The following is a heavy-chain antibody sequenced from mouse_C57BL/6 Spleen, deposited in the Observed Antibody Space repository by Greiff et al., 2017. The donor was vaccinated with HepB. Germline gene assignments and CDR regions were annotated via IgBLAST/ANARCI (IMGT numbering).Heavy chain of an antibody. CDR2: IWSGGST. D-gene: IGHD1-1*01. CDR1: GFSLTSYG. CDR3: ARTKNYGSSFPYYYAMDY. V-gene: IGHV2-2*01. Sequence: VKVVESGPGLVQPSQSLSITCTVSGFSLTSYGVHWVRQSPGKGLEWLGVIWSGGSTDYNAAFISRLSISKDNSKSQVFFKMNSLQADDTAIYYCARTKNYGSSFPYYYAMDYWGQGTSVTVSS. J-gene: IGHJ4*01.